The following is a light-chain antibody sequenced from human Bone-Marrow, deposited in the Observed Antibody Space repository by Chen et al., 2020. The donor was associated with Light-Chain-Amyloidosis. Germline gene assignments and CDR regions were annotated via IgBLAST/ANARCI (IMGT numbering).Light chain of an antibody. Sequence: QSVLTQPPSASGTPGQRVTIPCSGASSNLGINYVYWYKHFPGAAPSLLIHRNNQRPSGVPDRCSACKSGTSTFLAISGLRSEDEADYYCAAWDGSLSGYVFGTGTKVIVL. J-gene: IGLJ1*01. CDR1: SSNLGINY. CDR3: AAWDGSLSGYV. CDR2: RNN. V-gene: IGLV1-47*01.